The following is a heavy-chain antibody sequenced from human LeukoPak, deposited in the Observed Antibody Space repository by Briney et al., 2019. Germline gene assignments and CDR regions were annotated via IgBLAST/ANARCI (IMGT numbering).Heavy chain of an antibody. Sequence: PSETLSLTCTVSGGSISSYYWSWIRQPPGKGLEWIGYIYYSGSTNYSPSLKSRVTISVDTSKNQFSLKLSSVTAADTAVYYCARGGKQQLVLLSGWFDPWGQGTLVTVSS. V-gene: IGHV4-59*01. D-gene: IGHD6-13*01. J-gene: IGHJ5*02. CDR2: IYYSGST. CDR1: GGSISSYY. CDR3: ARGGKQQLVLLSGWFDP.